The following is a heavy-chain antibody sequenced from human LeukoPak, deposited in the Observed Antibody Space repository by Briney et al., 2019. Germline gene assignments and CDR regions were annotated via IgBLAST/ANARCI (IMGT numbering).Heavy chain of an antibody. Sequence: GGSLRLFCAASGFTFDSYGLTWVRQAPGKGLGWVSAISGSGGSTYYADSVKGRFTISRDNSKNTLYLQMNSLRAEDTAVYYCAKDGVGSGSSHHFDYWGQGTLVTASS. D-gene: IGHD3-10*01. J-gene: IGHJ4*02. CDR2: ISGSGGST. CDR3: AKDGVGSGSSHHFDY. CDR1: GFTFDSYG. V-gene: IGHV3-23*01.